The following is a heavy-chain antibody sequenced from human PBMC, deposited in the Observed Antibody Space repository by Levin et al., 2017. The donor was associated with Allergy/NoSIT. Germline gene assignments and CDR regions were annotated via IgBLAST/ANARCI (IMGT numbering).Heavy chain of an antibody. CDR1: GGSISSGGYS. Sequence: SPTLSLSCAVSGGSISSGGYSWSWIRQPPGKGLEWIGNIYLSGSTYYNPSLKSRVTISVDRSKNQFSLNLSSVTAADTAVYYCARVAGYSYGYYFDYWGQGTLVTVSS. V-gene: IGHV4-30-2*01. CDR3: ARVAGYSYGYYFDY. CDR2: IYLSGST. J-gene: IGHJ4*02. D-gene: IGHD5-18*01.